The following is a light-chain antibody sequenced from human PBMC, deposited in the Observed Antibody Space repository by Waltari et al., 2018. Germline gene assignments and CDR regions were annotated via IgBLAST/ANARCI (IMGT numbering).Light chain of an antibody. Sequence: QSVVTQPPSASGTPGQRVTISCSGSSSNIGSNTVNWFQQLPGMAPRLLIYSNDQRPSGVPDRVSASTSGTSASLVISGLQSEDEADYYCAAWDDSLNGPVFGGGTKVTVL. CDR1: SSNIGSNT. CDR3: AAWDDSLNGPV. CDR2: SND. V-gene: IGLV1-44*01. J-gene: IGLJ2*01.